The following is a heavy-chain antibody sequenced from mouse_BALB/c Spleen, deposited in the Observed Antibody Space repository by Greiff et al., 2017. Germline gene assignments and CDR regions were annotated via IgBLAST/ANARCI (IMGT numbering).Heavy chain of an antibody. D-gene: IGHD2-3*01. CDR3: ARSYDGYYDAMDY. J-gene: IGHJ4*01. Sequence: QVQLKESGPGLVAPSQSLSITCTVSGFSLTSYGVHWVRQLPGKGLEWLAHIYWDDDKRYNPSLKSRLTISKDTSSNQVFLKITSVDTADTATYYCARSYDGYYDAMDYWGQGTSVTVSS. V-gene: IGHV8-12*01. CDR1: GFSLTSYG. CDR2: IYWDDDK.